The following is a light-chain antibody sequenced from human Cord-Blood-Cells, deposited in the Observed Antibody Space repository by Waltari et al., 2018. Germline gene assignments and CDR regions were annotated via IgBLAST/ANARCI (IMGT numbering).Light chain of an antibody. J-gene: IGKJ2*01. CDR1: QSISSY. CDR2: AAS. CDR3: QQSYSTPYI. Sequence: DIQMTQSPSSLSASVGHRITITCRANQSISSYLNGYQQKPGKAPTLLIYAASSFQSGVPSRFSGSESGTDFTLTMISLQPEYFATYYCQQSYSTPYIFGHGTNLEIK. V-gene: IGKV1-39*01.